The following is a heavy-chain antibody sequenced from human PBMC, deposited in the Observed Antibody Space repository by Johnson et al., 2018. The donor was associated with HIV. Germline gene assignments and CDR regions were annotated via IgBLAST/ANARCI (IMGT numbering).Heavy chain of an antibody. CDR2: ISGSGGST. J-gene: IGHJ3*02. D-gene: IGHD3-3*01. Sequence: VQLVESGGGVVQPGRSLRLSCAASGFTFSSYAMSWVRQAPGKGLEWVSAISGSGGSTYYADSVKGRFTMSRDNSKNTLYFQMNSLRADDTAVYYCAREDMEWGAFDIWGQGTMVTVSS. CDR1: GFTFSSYA. CDR3: AREDMEWGAFDI. V-gene: IGHV3-23*04.